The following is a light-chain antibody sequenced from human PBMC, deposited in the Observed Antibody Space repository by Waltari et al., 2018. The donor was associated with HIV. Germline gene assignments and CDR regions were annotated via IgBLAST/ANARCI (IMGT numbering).Light chain of an antibody. CDR1: SSDVGSYNR. CDR2: EVS. J-gene: IGLJ2*01. Sequence: QSALTQPPSVSGSPGQSVTISCPGTSSDVGSYNRVSWYQQPPGTAPTLMIYEVSNRPSGVPDRFSGSKSGNTASLTISGLQAEDEADYYCSSYTSSSTVVFGGGTKLTVL. CDR3: SSYTSSSTVV. V-gene: IGLV2-18*02.